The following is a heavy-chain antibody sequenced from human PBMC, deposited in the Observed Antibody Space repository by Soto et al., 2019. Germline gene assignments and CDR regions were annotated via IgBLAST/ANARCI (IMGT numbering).Heavy chain of an antibody. D-gene: IGHD6-19*01. V-gene: IGHV4-59*11. J-gene: IGHJ6*02. CDR3: ARSVAVSADYLYYGLDV. Sequence: SETLSLTCIVSGGSISSHYWSWIRQPPGKGLEWIGYIFDSRNTNYNPSLRSRVSMSVDTSKNQFSLMLRSVSAADTAVYYCARSVAVSADYLYYGLDVWGHGTTVTVSS. CDR1: GGSISSHY. CDR2: IFDSRNT.